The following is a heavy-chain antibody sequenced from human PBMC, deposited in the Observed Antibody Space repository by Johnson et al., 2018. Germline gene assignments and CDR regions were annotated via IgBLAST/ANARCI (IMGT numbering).Heavy chain of an antibody. Sequence: VQLVESGGGVVQPGRSLRLSCAASGFTFSSYAMHWVRQAPGKGLEWVAVISYDGSNKYYADSVKGRFTISRDNSKNTLYLQMNSLRAEDTAVYYCAREGIAVAALSIWGQGTMVTVSS. D-gene: IGHD6-19*01. CDR3: AREGIAVAALSI. J-gene: IGHJ3*02. CDR1: GFTFSSYA. V-gene: IGHV3-30-3*01. CDR2: ISYDGSNK.